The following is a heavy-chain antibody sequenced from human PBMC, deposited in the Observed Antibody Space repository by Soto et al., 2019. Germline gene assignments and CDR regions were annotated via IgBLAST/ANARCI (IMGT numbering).Heavy chain of an antibody. CDR1: GYSFTSYW. CDR2: IYPGDSDT. J-gene: IGHJ3*02. CDR3: ARAADFWSGYYPTLGAFDI. V-gene: IGHV5-51*01. Sequence: GESLKISCKGSGYSFTSYWIGWVRQMPGKGLEWMGIIYPGDSDTRYSPSFQGQVTISADKSISTAYMELSRLRSDDTAVYYCARAADFWSGYYPTLGAFDIWGQGTMVTVSS. D-gene: IGHD3-3*01.